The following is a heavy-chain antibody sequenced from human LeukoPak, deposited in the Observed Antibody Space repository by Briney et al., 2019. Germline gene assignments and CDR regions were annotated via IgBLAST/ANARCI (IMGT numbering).Heavy chain of an antibody. CDR2: INPNSGGT. CDR3: ARSLWFGELRNWFDP. CDR1: GYTFTGYY. J-gene: IGHJ5*02. Sequence: ASVKVSCKASGYTFTGYYMHWVRQAPGQGLEWMGWINPNSGGTNYAQKFQGRVTMTRDTSISTAYMELSRLRSDNTAVYYCARSLWFGELRNWFDPWGQGTLVTVSS. V-gene: IGHV1-2*02. D-gene: IGHD3-10*01.